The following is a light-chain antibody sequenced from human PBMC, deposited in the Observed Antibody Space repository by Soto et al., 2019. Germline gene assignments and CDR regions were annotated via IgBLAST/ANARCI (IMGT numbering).Light chain of an antibody. CDR2: AAS. J-gene: IGKJ1*01. V-gene: IGKV3-20*01. CDR3: QQYDTSPRT. CDR1: QSLSSSY. Sequence: EIVLTQSPGTLSLSPGERATLSCRASQSLSSSYLAWYQQKPGQAPRILIYAASTRAPGIPDRFSGSESGTDFPLTISRLEPEDFAVYYCQQYDTSPRTFGQGTKVEI.